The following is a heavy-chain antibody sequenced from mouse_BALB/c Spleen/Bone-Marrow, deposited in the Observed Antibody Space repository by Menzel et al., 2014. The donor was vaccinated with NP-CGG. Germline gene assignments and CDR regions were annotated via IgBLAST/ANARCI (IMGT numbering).Heavy chain of an antibody. D-gene: IGHD1-1*01. Sequence: LKQSGAEVVKPGASVKVSCKASGYTFTNYWMQWVKQRPGRGLEWIGEIEPSDSYTNYNQDFKGKATLTVDKSSSTAYMQLSSLTSEDSAVYYCARGRTTVVSDYWGQGTSLTVSS. V-gene: IGHV1-69*02. J-gene: IGHJ2*02. CDR3: ARGRTTVVSDY. CDR1: GYTFTNYW. CDR2: IEPSDSYT.